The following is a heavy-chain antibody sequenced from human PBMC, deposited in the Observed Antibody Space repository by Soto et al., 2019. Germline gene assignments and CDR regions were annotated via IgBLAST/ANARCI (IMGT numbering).Heavy chain of an antibody. CDR3: ARLGGALLWFGELSPLQVDY. CDR1: GGSISSSSYY. V-gene: IGHV4-39*01. J-gene: IGHJ4*02. D-gene: IGHD3-10*01. Sequence: QLQLQESGPGLVKPSETLSLTCTVSGGSISSSSYYWGWIRQPPGKGLEWIGSIYYSGSTYYNPSHKSRVTISVDTSKNQFSLKLSSVTAADTAVYYCARLGGALLWFGELSPLQVDYWGQGTLVTVSS. CDR2: IYYSGST.